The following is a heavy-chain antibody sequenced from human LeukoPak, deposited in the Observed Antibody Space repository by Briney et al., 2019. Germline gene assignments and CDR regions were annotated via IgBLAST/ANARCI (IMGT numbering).Heavy chain of an antibody. V-gene: IGHV3-43D*04. Sequence: GGSLRLSCAASGFTFDDYAMHWLRQAPGKGLEWVSLISWGGGSTYYADSVKGRFTISRDNSKNSLYLHMNSLRAEDTALYYCAKDRSGNSYGHFDYWGQGTLVTVSS. J-gene: IGHJ4*02. D-gene: IGHD3-10*01. CDR3: AKDRSGNSYGHFDY. CDR2: ISWGGGST. CDR1: GFTFDDYA.